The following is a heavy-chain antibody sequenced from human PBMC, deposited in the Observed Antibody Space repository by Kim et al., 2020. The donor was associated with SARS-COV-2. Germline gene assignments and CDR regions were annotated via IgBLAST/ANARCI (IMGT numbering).Heavy chain of an antibody. V-gene: IGHV3-30*04. CDR2: ISYDGSNK. J-gene: IGHJ3*02. D-gene: IGHD3-22*01. CDR3: ARDRSSSGYYYGAFDI. Sequence: GGSLRLSCAASGFTFSSYAMHWVRQAPGKGLEWVAVISYDGSNKYYADSVKGRFTISRDNSKNTLYLQMNSLRAEDTAVYYCARDRSSSGYYYGAFDIWGQGTMVTISS. CDR1: GFTFSSYA.